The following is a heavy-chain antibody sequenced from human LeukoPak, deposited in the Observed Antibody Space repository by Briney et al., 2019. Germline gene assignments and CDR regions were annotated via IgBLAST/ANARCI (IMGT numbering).Heavy chain of an antibody. J-gene: IGHJ4*02. CDR1: GYSISSDYY. CDR3: ARDWPNYYDSPFS. Sequence: NPSETLSLTCTVSGYSISSDYYWGWIRQPPGRGLEWIATFYHSVSTYYNPSLKSRVTISIDTSKNQFSLKLSSVTAADTAVYYCARDWPNYYDSPFSWGQGTLVTVSS. D-gene: IGHD3-22*01. CDR2: FYHSVST. V-gene: IGHV4-38-2*02.